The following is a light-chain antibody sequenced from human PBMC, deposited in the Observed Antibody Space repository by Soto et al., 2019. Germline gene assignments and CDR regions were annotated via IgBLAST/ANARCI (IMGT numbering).Light chain of an antibody. Sequence: QSVLTQPPSASGTPGQRVTISCSGGSSNIGSHTVNWYQHLPGTAPKLLIYSNNQRPSGVPDRFSGSMSGTSASLAISGLQSEDEADYYCAAWGDSLYGPVFGGGTKLTVL. CDR1: SSNIGSHT. CDR3: AAWGDSLYGPV. J-gene: IGLJ2*01. CDR2: SNN. V-gene: IGLV1-44*01.